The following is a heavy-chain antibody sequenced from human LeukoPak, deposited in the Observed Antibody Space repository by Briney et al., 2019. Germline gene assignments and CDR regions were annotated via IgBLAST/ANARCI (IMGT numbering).Heavy chain of an antibody. J-gene: IGHJ4*02. V-gene: IGHV4-34*01. CDR2: INHSGST. D-gene: IGHD2/OR15-2a*01. CDR3: AREPLVTPADY. CDR1: GGSFGGYY. Sequence: SETLSLTCAVYGGSFGGYYWSWIRQPPGKGLEWIGEINHSGSTNYNPSLKSRVTISVDTSKNQFSLKLSSVTAADTAVYYCAREPLVTPADYWGQGTLVTVSS.